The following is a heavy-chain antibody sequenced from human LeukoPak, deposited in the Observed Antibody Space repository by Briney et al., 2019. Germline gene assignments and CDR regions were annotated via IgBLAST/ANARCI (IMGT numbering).Heavy chain of an antibody. CDR1: GGSISSYY. CDR2: IYYSGST. J-gene: IGHJ3*02. Sequence: PSETLSLTCTVSGGSISSYYWSWIRQPPGKGLEWIGYIYYSGSTNYNPSLKSRVTISVDTSKNQFSLKLSSLTAADTAVYYCARESTYYDSSGSYAFDIWGQGTMVTVSS. V-gene: IGHV4-59*01. D-gene: IGHD3-22*01. CDR3: ARESTYYDSSGSYAFDI.